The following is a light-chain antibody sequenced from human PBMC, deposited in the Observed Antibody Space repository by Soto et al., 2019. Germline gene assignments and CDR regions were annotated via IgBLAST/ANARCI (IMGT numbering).Light chain of an antibody. Sequence: DIQMTQSPSSLSASVGDRVTITCRASQSITTYLNWYQQKPGKAPKLLIYAASSLQSGAPSRFSGSGSGTDFTLTISSLQPEDFATYYCHQSYSTLSITFGQGTRLEIK. V-gene: IGKV1-39*01. CDR2: AAS. J-gene: IGKJ5*01. CDR3: HQSYSTLSIT. CDR1: QSITTY.